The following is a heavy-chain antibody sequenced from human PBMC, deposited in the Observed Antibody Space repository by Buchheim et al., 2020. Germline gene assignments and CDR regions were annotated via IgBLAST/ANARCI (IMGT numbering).Heavy chain of an antibody. D-gene: IGHD1-1*01. J-gene: IGHJ4*02. CDR1: GYAFTSYA. Sequence: QVQLVQSGSELKKPGASVKVSCKTSGYAFTSYAMNWVRQAPGQGLEWMGWINTGSGDPTYARGFTGRFVFSLDTSVTTAYRQINNLKAEDTAVYYCARDPSGTSAPLFWGQGTL. CDR3: ARDPSGTSAPLF. V-gene: IGHV7-4-1*02. CDR2: INTGSGDP.